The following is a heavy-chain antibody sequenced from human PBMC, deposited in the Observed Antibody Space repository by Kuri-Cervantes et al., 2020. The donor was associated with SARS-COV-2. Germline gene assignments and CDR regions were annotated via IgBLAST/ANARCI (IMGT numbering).Heavy chain of an antibody. D-gene: IGHD2-15*01. J-gene: IGHJ6*02. CDR2: ISTYDGST. Sequence: ASVKVSCKASGYNFPDYGISWVRQAPGQGLEWMGWISTYDGSTKYAQKFQGRVTMTGDTSTRTVYMELTSLRSEDTAIYYCTRAGDIVVVPYYGMDVWGQGTTVTVSS. CDR3: TRAGDIVVVPYYGMDV. CDR1: GYNFPDYG. V-gene: IGHV1-18*01.